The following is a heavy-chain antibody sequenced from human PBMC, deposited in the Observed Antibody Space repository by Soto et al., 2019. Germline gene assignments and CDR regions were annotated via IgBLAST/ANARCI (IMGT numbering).Heavy chain of an antibody. CDR3: VHSVPKYSYYGMDV. CDR1: GGTFSSYA. CDR2: IIPIFGTA. Sequence: QVQLVQSGAEVKKPGSSVKVSCKASGGTFSSYAISWVRQAPGQGLEWMGGIIPIFGTANYSQKFQGRVSINQDESTRTAYMELSSLRSEDTAVYYCVHSVPKYSYYGMDVWGQGTTVTVSS. D-gene: IGHD3-3*02. V-gene: IGHV1-69*05. J-gene: IGHJ6*02.